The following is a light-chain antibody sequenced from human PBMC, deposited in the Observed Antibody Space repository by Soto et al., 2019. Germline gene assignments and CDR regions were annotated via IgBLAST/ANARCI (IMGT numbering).Light chain of an antibody. CDR3: QQYYRTPRFT. Sequence: DIVMTQSPDSLAVSLGERATINCKSSQRVLYSSNNKNYLAWYQQKPGQPPKLLIYWASTRESGVPDRFSGSGSGKDFTLTISSLQAEDVPVYYCQQYYRTPRFTFGPGTKVDIK. CDR2: WAS. V-gene: IGKV4-1*01. CDR1: QRVLYSSNNKNY. J-gene: IGKJ3*01.